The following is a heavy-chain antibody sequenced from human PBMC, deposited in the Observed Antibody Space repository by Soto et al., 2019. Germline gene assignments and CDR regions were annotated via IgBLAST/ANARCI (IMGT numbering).Heavy chain of an antibody. CDR3: ARSEMTYNWND. CDR2: ISGSGEMT. CDR1: GFTFRGDA. J-gene: IGHJ4*02. D-gene: IGHD1-20*01. Sequence: EVQLLESGGDLVQPGGSLRLACAASGFTFRGDAMSWVRQAPGKGLEWVSSISGSGEMTHYAESVKGRFTISRDNSKNTLHLQMESLRAEDAAVYYCARSEMTYNWNDWGQGTLVTVSS. V-gene: IGHV3-23*01.